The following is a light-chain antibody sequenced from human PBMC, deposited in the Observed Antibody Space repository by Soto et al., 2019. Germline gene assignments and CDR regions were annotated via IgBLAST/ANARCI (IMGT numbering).Light chain of an antibody. Sequence: DIVLTQSPEFLAMSLGERATINCESSQSVLYSSNNKNYLTWYQQKPGQPPKLLISWASTRESGVPDRFSGSGSGTNFTLTISSLQAEDVAVYYCQQCYTTPRTFGQGTKVEIK. CDR2: WAS. J-gene: IGKJ1*01. CDR1: QSVLYSSNNKNY. CDR3: QQCYTTPRT. V-gene: IGKV4-1*01.